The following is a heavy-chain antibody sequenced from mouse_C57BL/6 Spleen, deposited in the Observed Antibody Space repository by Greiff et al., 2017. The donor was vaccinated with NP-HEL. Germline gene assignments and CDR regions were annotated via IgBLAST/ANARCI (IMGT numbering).Heavy chain of an antibody. CDR2: INPNNGGT. J-gene: IGHJ1*03. V-gene: IGHV1-26*01. CDR1: GYTFTDYY. CDR3: ARGDYDGYLDV. Sequence: EVQLQQSGPELVKPGASVKISCKASGYTFTDYYMNWVKPRPGKGLEWIGDINPNNGGTSYNQKFKGKATMTVEKSSSTAYMELRSLTSEDSAVYYCARGDYDGYLDVWGKGTTVTVSS. D-gene: IGHD2-4*01.